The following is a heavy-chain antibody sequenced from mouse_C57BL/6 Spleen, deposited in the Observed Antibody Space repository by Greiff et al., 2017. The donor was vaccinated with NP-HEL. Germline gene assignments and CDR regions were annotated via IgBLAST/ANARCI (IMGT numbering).Heavy chain of an antibody. CDR1: GYTFTSYW. CDR3: ARGRGSSPAWFAY. Sequence: QVQLQQPGAELVKPGASVKLSCKASGYTFTSYWMHWVKQRPGQGLEWIGMIHPNSGSTNYNEKFKSKATLTVDKSSSTAYMQLSSLTSEDSAVDYCARGRGSSPAWFAYWGQGTLVTVSA. D-gene: IGHD1-1*01. J-gene: IGHJ3*01. CDR2: IHPNSGST. V-gene: IGHV1-64*01.